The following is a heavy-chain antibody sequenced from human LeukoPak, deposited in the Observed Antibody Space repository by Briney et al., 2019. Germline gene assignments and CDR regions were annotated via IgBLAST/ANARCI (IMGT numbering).Heavy chain of an antibody. D-gene: IGHD2-15*01. Sequence: SETLSLTCTVSGGSISSYYWSWIRQPPGKGLEWIGYIYYSGSTNYNPSLKSRVTISVDTSKNQFSLKLSSVTAADTAVYYCARGGGTYCSGGSCSRDFDYWGQGTLVTVSS. J-gene: IGHJ4*02. V-gene: IGHV4-59*01. CDR3: ARGGGTYCSGGSCSRDFDY. CDR2: IYYSGST. CDR1: GGSISSYY.